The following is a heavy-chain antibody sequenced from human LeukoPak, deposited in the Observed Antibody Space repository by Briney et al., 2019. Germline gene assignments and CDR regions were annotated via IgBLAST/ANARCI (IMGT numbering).Heavy chain of an antibody. Sequence: GGSLRLSCAASGFTFSSYGMSWVRQAPGKGLEWVSAISGSGGSTYYADSVKGRFTISRDNSKNTLYLQMNSLRAEDTAVYYCARDSLQLGDNAFDIWGQGTMVTVSS. CDR3: ARDSLQLGDNAFDI. CDR1: GFTFSSYG. J-gene: IGHJ3*02. D-gene: IGHD1-1*01. CDR2: ISGSGGST. V-gene: IGHV3-23*01.